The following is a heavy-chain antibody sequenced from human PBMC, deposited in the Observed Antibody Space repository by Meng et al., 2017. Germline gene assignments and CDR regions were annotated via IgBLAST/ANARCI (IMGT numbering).Heavy chain of an antibody. CDR2: ISAYNGNT. CDR1: GYTFTSYG. J-gene: IGHJ4*02. CDR3: ARDLKRDHHLGEGGY. V-gene: IGHV1-18*01. D-gene: IGHD3-16*01. Sequence: VQLVQSGAEVKKPGAPVKSSCKASGYTFTSYGISWVRQAPGQGLEWMGWISAYNGNTNYAQKLQGRVTMTTDTSTSTAYMELRSLRSDDTAVYYCARDLKRDHHLGEGGYWGQGTLVTVSS.